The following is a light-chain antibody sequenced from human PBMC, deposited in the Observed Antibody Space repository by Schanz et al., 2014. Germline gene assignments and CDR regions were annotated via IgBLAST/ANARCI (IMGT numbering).Light chain of an antibody. Sequence: EKVLTQSPGTLSLSPGERATLSCRASQSVSNRNLAWYQQTPGQAPRLLMSGVHDRASGIPDRFSGSGSETDFSLTISRVEPEDVATYYCQKYNSAPPFTFGPGTRVDIK. V-gene: IGKV3-20*01. CDR3: QKYNSAPPFT. J-gene: IGKJ3*01. CDR2: GVH. CDR1: QSVSNRN.